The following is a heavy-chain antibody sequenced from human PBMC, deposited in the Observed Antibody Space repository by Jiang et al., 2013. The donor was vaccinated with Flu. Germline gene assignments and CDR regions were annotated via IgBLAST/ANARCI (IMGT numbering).Heavy chain of an antibody. J-gene: IGHJ6*02. V-gene: IGHV4-34*01. D-gene: IGHD1-7*01. CDR2: INHSGST. CDR1: GGSFSGYY. CDR3: ARVNWNYSYYYGMDV. Sequence: SLTCAVYGGSFSGYYWSWIRQPPGKGLEWIGEINHSGSTNYNPSLKSRVTISVDTSKNQFSLKLSSVTAADTAVYYCARVNWNYSYYYGMDVWGQGTTVTVSS.